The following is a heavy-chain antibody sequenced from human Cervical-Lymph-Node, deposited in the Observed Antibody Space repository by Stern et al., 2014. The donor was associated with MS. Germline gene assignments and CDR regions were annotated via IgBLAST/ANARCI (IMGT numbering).Heavy chain of an antibody. D-gene: IGHD4-11*01. V-gene: IGHV5-51*01. Sequence: EVQLVQSGAGVKRPGQSLKISCRASGYSFTNYWVAWVRQKPGKGLAWMAFIHPCDSEVRYSPSFQGRVTMSVDRSINPAYLQWSSLQPSDTAMYYCARQLGHSNFLHYWGQGVLVTVSS. CDR2: IHPCDSEV. CDR1: GYSFTNYW. J-gene: IGHJ4*02. CDR3: ARQLGHSNFLHY.